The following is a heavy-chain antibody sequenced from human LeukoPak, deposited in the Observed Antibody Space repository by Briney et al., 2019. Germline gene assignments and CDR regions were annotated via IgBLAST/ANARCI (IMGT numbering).Heavy chain of an antibody. CDR1: GASISGYY. CDR3: ARVYGSGNYFNELVY. D-gene: IGHD3-10*01. J-gene: IGHJ4*02. V-gene: IGHV4-59*01. CDR2: IYYTGTT. Sequence: SETLSLTCTVSGASISGYYWTWLRQPPGKGLEWIGYIYYTGTTNYNPSLRSRVTISVDTSKNQFSLKLSSVTAADTAVYYCARVYGSGNYFNELVYWRQGTLVTVSS.